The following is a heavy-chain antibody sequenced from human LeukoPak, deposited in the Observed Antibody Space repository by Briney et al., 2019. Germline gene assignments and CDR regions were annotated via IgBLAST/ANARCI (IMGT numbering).Heavy chain of an antibody. D-gene: IGHD2-15*01. CDR2: IYTSGST. CDR3: ATDLIRGGRKYLYFDY. J-gene: IGHJ4*02. Sequence: SETLSLTCTVSGGSISSGSYYWRWIRQPAGKGLEWIGRIYTSGSTNYNPSLKSRVTISVDTSKNQFSLKLSSVTAEHTAVYYCATDLIRGGRKYLYFDYWGQGPLVTVSS. CDR1: GGSISSGSYY. V-gene: IGHV4-61*02.